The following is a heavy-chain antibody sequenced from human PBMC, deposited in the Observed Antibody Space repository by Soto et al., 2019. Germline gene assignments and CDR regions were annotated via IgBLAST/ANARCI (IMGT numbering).Heavy chain of an antibody. D-gene: IGHD3-22*01. V-gene: IGHV3-23*01. CDR3: AKTFDRLIVVVITSGLIFDY. CDR1: GFTFSSYA. CDR2: ISGSGGST. J-gene: IGHJ4*02. Sequence: QAGGSLRLSCAASGFTFSSYAMSWVRQAPGKGLEWVSAISGSGGSTYYADSVKGRFTISRDNSKNTLYLQMNSLRAEDTAVYYCAKTFDRLIVVVITSGLIFDYWGQGTLVTVSS.